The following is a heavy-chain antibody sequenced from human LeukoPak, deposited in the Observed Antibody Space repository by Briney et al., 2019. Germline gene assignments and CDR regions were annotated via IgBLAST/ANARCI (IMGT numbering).Heavy chain of an antibody. CDR1: GFTFSNYG. Sequence: PGGSLRLSCAASGFTFSNYGMHWVRQAPGKGLEWVAVISYDGSNKYYADSVKGRFTISRDNSKNTPYLQMNSLRAEDTAVCYCAKDGGSSGSYGMDVWGQGTTVTVSS. D-gene: IGHD6-19*01. CDR2: ISYDGSNK. V-gene: IGHV3-30*18. J-gene: IGHJ6*02. CDR3: AKDGGSSGSYGMDV.